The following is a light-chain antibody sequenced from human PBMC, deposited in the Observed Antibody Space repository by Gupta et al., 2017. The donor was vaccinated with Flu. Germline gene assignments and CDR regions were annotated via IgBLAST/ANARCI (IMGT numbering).Light chain of an antibody. V-gene: IGKV4-1*01. CDR3: QQYDNNQVT. Sequence: SLGERATINCKSSQSGLYSSKNKNYLAWYQQKAGQSPKLLIYWASTREYGVPDRFSGSGSGTDFTLTISTLQAEDVAVYYCQQYDNNQVTFGQGTKVEIK. J-gene: IGKJ1*01. CDR2: WAS. CDR1: QSGLYSSKNKNY.